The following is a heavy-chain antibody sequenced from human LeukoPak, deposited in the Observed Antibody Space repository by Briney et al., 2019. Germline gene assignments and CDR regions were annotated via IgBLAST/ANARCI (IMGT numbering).Heavy chain of an antibody. CDR3: AKDLGSSSSLSDYFDS. V-gene: IGHV3-23*01. CDR1: GFSFSSYA. CDR2: ISGGGGST. J-gene: IGHJ4*02. Sequence: GGSLRLSCAASGFSFSSYAMSWVRQTPGKGLEWVSGISGGGGSTYYADSVKGRFTISRDNSKNTLYLQMNSLRAEDTAIYYCAKDLGSSSSLSDYFDSWGQGTLVTVSS. D-gene: IGHD6-6*01.